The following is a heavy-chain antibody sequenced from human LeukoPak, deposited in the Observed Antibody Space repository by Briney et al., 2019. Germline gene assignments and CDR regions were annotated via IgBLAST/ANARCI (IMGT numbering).Heavy chain of an antibody. Sequence: ASVKVSCKASGYTFTSYDINWVRQATGQGLEWMGWMNPNSGNTGYAQKFQGRVTITRNTSISTAYMELSSLRSEDTAVYYCARDSITMVRGVIVDYYYYYYMDVWGKGTTVTISS. CDR2: MNPNSGNT. J-gene: IGHJ6*03. CDR1: GYTFTSYD. V-gene: IGHV1-8*03. CDR3: ARDSITMVRGVIVDYYYYYYMDV. D-gene: IGHD3-10*01.